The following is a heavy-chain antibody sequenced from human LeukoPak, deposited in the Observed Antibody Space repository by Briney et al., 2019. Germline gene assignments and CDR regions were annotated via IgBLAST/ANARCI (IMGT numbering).Heavy chain of an antibody. CDR2: ISYDGSNK. V-gene: IGHV3-30*18. CDR3: AKGRDDYYDSSDY. Sequence: GGSLRLSCAASGFTFSSYGMHWVCQAPGKGLEWVAVISYDGSNKYYADSVKGRFTISRDNSKNTLYLQMNSLRAEDTAVYYCAKGRDDYYDSSDYWGQGTLVTVSS. D-gene: IGHD3-22*01. CDR1: GFTFSSYG. J-gene: IGHJ4*02.